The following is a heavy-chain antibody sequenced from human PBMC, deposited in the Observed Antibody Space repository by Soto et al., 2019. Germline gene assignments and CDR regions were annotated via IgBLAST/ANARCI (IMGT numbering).Heavy chain of an antibody. CDR1: GGSFSGYY. D-gene: IGHD3-10*01. J-gene: IGHJ6*02. CDR2: INHSGST. Sequence: SETLSLTCAVYGGSFSGYYCSWIRQPPGKGLEWIGEINHSGSTNYNPSLKSRVTISVDTSKNQFSLKLSSVTAADTAVYYCARPNEFYYGSGKAGMDVWGQGTTVTVSS. V-gene: IGHV4-34*01. CDR3: ARPNEFYYGSGKAGMDV.